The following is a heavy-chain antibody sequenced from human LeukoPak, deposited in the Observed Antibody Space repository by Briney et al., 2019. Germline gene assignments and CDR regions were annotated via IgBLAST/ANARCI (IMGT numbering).Heavy chain of an antibody. V-gene: IGHV1-2*02. CDR3: ARPPRDLVSAAPFPS. D-gene: IGHD2-2*01. J-gene: IGHJ1*01. Sequence: ASVKVSCKASGYTFTDYYIQWVRQAPGEGLEWVGWILPRSGDTYYAQRFHVRVAMTTDTSINTAYMELSRLKSDDTAVYFCARPPRDLVSAAPFPSWGQGTLGTVSS. CDR2: ILPRSGDT. CDR1: GYTFTDYY.